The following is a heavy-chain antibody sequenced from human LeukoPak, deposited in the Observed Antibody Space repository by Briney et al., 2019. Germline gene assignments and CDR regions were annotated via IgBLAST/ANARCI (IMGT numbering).Heavy chain of an antibody. J-gene: IGHJ4*02. CDR1: GYTFTSYY. Sequence: ASVPVSCKASGYTFTSYYIHWVRQAPGQGPEGEGIINLSGGGTVYAQNFQERDTMNRDTSTSTVYMELSSLRSEDTAVYYCARETEDFDYWGQGTLVTVSS. V-gene: IGHV1-46*01. CDR2: INLSGGGT. CDR3: ARETEDFDY.